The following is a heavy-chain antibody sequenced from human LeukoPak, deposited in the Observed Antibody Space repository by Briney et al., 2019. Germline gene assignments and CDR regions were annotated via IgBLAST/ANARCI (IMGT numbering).Heavy chain of an antibody. D-gene: IGHD1-26*01. J-gene: IGHJ4*02. V-gene: IGHV3-23*01. Sequence: PGGSLRLSCAASGFTFSNYAMIWVRQAPGKGLEWVSAISGSGAVTYYADSVKGRFTISRDNSRNTLYLQMNSLRPEDTAVYFCAKLVDSASMIWGRGTLVTVSS. CDR1: GFTFSNYA. CDR2: ISGSGAVT. CDR3: AKLVDSASMI.